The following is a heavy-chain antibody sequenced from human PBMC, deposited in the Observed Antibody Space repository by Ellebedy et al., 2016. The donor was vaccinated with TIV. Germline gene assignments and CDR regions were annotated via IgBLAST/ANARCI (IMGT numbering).Heavy chain of an antibody. Sequence: GGSLRLSXAASGFTFSSYWMSWVRQAPGKGLEWVANIKPDGSEKYYVDSVKGRFTISRDNAKNSLYLQINSLGAEDTAVYYCARAATINYWGQGTLVTVSS. CDR1: GFTFSSYW. D-gene: IGHD5-24*01. V-gene: IGHV3-7*04. J-gene: IGHJ4*02. CDR2: IKPDGSEK. CDR3: ARAATINY.